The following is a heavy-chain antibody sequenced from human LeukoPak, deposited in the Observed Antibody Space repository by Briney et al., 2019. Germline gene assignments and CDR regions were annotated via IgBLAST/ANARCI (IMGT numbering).Heavy chain of an antibody. V-gene: IGHV1-2*02. J-gene: IGHJ6*03. CDR3: ARDKSSSSWYGEYYYYYYYMDV. D-gene: IGHD6-13*01. CDR1: GYTFTGYY. CDR2: INPNSGGT. Sequence: GASVKVSCKASGYTFTGYYMHWVRQATGQPLEWMGWINPNSGGTNYAQKFQGRVTMTRDTSISTAYMELSRLRSDDTAVYYCARDKSSSSWYGEYYYYYYYMDVWGKGTTVTVSS.